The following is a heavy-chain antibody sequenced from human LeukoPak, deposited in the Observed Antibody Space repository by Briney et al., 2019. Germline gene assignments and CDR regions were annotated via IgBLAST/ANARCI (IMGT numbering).Heavy chain of an antibody. CDR3: ARDATRDAFDI. Sequence: GGSLRLSCAASGFTFSSYAMHWVRQAPGKGLKWVAVTSFDGSDNYYADSVKGRFTISRDNAKNSLYLQMNSLRAEDTAVYYCARDATRDAFDIWGQGTMVTVSS. CDR1: GFTFSSYA. J-gene: IGHJ3*02. V-gene: IGHV3-30*04. CDR2: TSFDGSDN.